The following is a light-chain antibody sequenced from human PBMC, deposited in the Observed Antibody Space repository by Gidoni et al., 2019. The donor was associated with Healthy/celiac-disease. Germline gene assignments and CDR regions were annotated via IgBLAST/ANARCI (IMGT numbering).Light chain of an antibody. J-gene: IGLJ2*01. CDR3: NSRDSSGNLVV. CDR2: GNN. CDR1: RLRSYS. V-gene: IGLV3-19*01. Sequence: SSELTQDPAVSVALGQTVRITCQGDRLRSYSASWYQQKPGQAPVLLIYGNNNRPSGIPDRFSGSSSGNTASLTITGAQAEDEADYYCNSRDSSGNLVVFGGGTKLTVL.